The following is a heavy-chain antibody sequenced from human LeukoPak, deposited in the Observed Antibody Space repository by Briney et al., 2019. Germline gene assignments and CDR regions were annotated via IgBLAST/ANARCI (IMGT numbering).Heavy chain of an antibody. D-gene: IGHD6-13*01. CDR2: ISAYNGNT. V-gene: IGHV1-18*01. Sequence: ASVKVSCKASGYTFTSYGISWVRPAPGQGLEWMGWISAYNGNTNYAQKLQGRVTMTTDTSTSTAYMELRSLRSDDTAVYYCARGTVAAAGTGNFDYWGQGTLVTVSS. J-gene: IGHJ4*02. CDR1: GYTFTSYG. CDR3: ARGTVAAAGTGNFDY.